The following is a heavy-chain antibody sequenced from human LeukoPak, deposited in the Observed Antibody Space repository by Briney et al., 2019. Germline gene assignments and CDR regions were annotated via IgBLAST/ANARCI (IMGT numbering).Heavy chain of an antibody. CDR2: IRSKVYGGKT. V-gene: IGHV3-49*03. J-gene: IGHJ4*02. Sequence: PGRSLRLSCTASGFTFGDYSMSWFRQAPGKGLEWVGFIRSKVYGGKTEYAASVKGRFTISRDDSKSIAHLQMNSLRTEDTAVYYCTLALYTTYYYDSSGYYPPPDYWGQGTLVTASS. CDR1: GFTFGDYS. D-gene: IGHD3-22*01. CDR3: TLALYTTYYYDSSGYYPPPDY.